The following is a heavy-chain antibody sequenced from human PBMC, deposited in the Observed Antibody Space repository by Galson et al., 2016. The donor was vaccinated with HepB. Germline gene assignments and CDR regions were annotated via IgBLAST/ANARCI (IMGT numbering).Heavy chain of an antibody. J-gene: IGHJ5*02. Sequence: SLRLSCAASGFDFSHHYMDWVRQPPGKGLEWVGRIRNKLNSYTTEYAASVKGRFTISRDDSKNSLYLQMNSLKTDDTAVYYCVTIRMREQWLRWLDPWGQGTLVTVSS. V-gene: IGHV3-72*01. CDR3: VTIRMREQWLRWLDP. CDR2: IRNKLNSYTT. D-gene: IGHD6-19*01. CDR1: GFDFSHHY.